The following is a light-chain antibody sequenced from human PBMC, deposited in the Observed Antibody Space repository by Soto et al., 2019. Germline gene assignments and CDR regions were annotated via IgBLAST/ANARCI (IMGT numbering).Light chain of an antibody. V-gene: IGLV1-44*01. CDR3: AGWDGSLRGFV. CDR1: SSNIGRDP. CDR2: DNN. Sequence: QSVLNQPPSASGTPGQRVTISCSGSSSNIGRDPVNWYQELPGTAPKLLIYDNNQRPSAVPDRFPGSKSGTSASLAISGLQSEDEADYFCAGWDGSLRGFVFGTGTKVTVL. J-gene: IGLJ1*01.